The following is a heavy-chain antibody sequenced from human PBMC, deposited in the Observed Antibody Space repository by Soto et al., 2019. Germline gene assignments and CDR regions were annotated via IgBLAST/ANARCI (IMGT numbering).Heavy chain of an antibody. V-gene: IGHV3-49*03. CDR3: TRYYYESSGYYVY. CDR1: GFNFANYA. J-gene: IGHJ4*02. D-gene: IGHD3-22*01. CDR2: IRGETNGGTA. Sequence: GSLRLSCTGSGFNFANYAFTFFRQSPLKGLEWVVFIRGETNGGTADYAASLKGRITISRDDSKSIAYLEINSLQTEDTAVYYCTRYYYESSGYYVYWGQGTLVTVSS.